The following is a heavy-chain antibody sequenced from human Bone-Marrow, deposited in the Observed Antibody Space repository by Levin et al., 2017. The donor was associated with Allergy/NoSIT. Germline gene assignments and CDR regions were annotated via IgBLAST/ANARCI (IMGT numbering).Heavy chain of an antibody. J-gene: IGHJ6*02. Sequence: LSLTCAASGFTLSQYWMTWVRQAPGKGLEWVAKIKADGSEKYYVDSLKGRFSISRDNTRKSVSLQISNLRAEDTAVYYCARDSFSTSSGLDYYHGLDVWGQGTTVTV. CDR3: ARDSFSTSSGLDYYHGLDV. D-gene: IGHD2-2*01. CDR1: GFTLSQYW. CDR2: IKADGSEK. V-gene: IGHV3-7*01.